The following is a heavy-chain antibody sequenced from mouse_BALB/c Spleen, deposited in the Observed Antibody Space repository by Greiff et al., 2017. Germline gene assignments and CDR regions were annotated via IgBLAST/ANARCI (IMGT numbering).Heavy chain of an antibody. Sequence: EVQLVESGGGLVQPGGSRKLSCAASGFTFRGFGMHWVRQAPEKGLEWVAYISSGSSTIYYADTVKGRFTISRDNPKNTLFLQMTSLRSEDTAMYYCARERVWLRRYFDYWGQGTTLTVSS. CDR3: ARERVWLRRYFDY. CDR2: ISSGSSTI. J-gene: IGHJ2*01. D-gene: IGHD2-2*01. V-gene: IGHV5-17*02. CDR1: GFTFRGFG.